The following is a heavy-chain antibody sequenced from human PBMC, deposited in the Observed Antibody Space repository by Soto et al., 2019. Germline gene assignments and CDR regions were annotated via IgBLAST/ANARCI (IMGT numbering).Heavy chain of an antibody. CDR3: AREVTDYYDSSGYYGALGY. V-gene: IGHV4-30-2*01. D-gene: IGHD3-22*01. CDR2: IYHSGST. CDR1: GGSISSGGYS. J-gene: IGHJ4*02. Sequence: SETLSLTCAVSGGSISSGGYSWSWIRQPPGKGLEWIGYIYHSGSTYYNPSLKSRVTISVDRSKNQFSLKLSSVTAADTAVYYCAREVTDYYDSSGYYGALGYWGPGALVTVSS.